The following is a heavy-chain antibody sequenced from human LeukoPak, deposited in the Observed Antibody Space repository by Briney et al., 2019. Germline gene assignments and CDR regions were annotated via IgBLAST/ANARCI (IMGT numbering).Heavy chain of an antibody. Sequence: ASVKVSCKASGGTFSSYAISWVRQAPGQGLEWMGIINPSGGSTSYAQKFQGRVTITADKSTSTAYMELSSLRSEDTAVYYCAXXXXTNGVCYGYFDYWGQGTLVTVSS. V-gene: IGHV1-69*04. CDR1: GGTFSSYA. CDR3: AXXXXTNGVCYGYFDY. D-gene: IGHD2-8*01. CDR2: INPSGGST. J-gene: IGHJ4*02.